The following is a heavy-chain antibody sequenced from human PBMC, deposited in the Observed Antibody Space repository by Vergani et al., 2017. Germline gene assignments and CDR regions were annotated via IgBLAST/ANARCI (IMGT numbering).Heavy chain of an antibody. D-gene: IGHD1-1*01. J-gene: IGHJ1*01. CDR3: ATKSCGTPGCQIGDLRE. Sequence: QVHLVESGGGVVQPGRSLRLSCVVSGFTSSYYGMHWVRQAPGKGLEWVAVISYDGTQKYYADSVKGRFTISRDNSKSTLYLQMNSLRTEDTAVYYCATKSCGTPGCQIGDLREWGQGTVVTVSA. CDR2: ISYDGTQK. V-gene: IGHV3-30*03. CDR1: GFTSSYYG.